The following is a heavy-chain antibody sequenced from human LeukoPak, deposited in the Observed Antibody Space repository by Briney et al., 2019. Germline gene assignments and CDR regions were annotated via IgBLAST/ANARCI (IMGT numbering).Heavy chain of an antibody. CDR1: GFTFSDYY. Sequence: GGSLRLSCAASGFTFSDYYMSWIRQAPGKGLEWVSYISSSGSTIYYADSVKGRFTISRDNAKNSLYLQMNSLRAEDTAVYYCARSQIPREQMYSSSPSYYYYMDVWGKGTTVTISS. V-gene: IGHV3-11*01. CDR3: ARSQIPREQMYSSSPSYYYYMDV. J-gene: IGHJ6*03. D-gene: IGHD6-13*01. CDR2: ISSSGSTI.